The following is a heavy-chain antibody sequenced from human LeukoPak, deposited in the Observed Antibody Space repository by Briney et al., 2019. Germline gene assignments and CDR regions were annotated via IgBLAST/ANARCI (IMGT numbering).Heavy chain of an antibody. V-gene: IGHV3-20*04. Sequence: PGGSLRLFCAASGFTFDDYGMTWVRQAPGKGLEWVSGINWNGGSTGYADSVKGRFTISRGNAKNSLSLQMNSLRAEDTALYYCARGINWVDYYGEGSMVTVSS. CDR2: INWNGGST. CDR1: GFTFDDYG. J-gene: IGHJ4*02. CDR3: ARGINWVDY. D-gene: IGHD7-27*01.